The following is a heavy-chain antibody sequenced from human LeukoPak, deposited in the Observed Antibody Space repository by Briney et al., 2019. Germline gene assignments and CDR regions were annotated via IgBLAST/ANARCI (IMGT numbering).Heavy chain of an antibody. V-gene: IGHV4-34*01. CDR2: INHSGST. D-gene: IGHD2-15*01. Sequence: PSETLSLTCAVYGGSFSGYYWSWIRQPPGKGLEWIGEINHSGSTNYNPSLKSRVTISVDRSKNQFSLKLSSVTAADTAVYYCARGVGGYCSGGSCYSGPNWFDPWGQGTLVTVSS. CDR1: GGSFSGYY. J-gene: IGHJ5*02. CDR3: ARGVGGYCSGGSCYSGPNWFDP.